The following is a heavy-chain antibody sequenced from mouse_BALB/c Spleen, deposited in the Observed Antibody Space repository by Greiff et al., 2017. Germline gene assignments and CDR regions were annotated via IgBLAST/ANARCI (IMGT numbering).Heavy chain of an antibody. CDR2: ISSGSSTI. Sequence: EVKVVESGGGLVQPGGSRKLSCAASGFTFSSFGMHWVRQAPEKGLEWVAYISSGSSTIYYADTVKGRFTISRDNPKNTLFLQMTSLRSEDTAMYYCATGYYVWFAYWGQGTLVTVSA. J-gene: IGHJ3*01. CDR3: ATGYYVWFAY. D-gene: IGHD2-3*01. V-gene: IGHV5-17*02. CDR1: GFTFSSFG.